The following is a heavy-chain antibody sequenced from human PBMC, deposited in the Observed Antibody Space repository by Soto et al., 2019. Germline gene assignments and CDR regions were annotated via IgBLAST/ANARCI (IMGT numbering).Heavy chain of an antibody. V-gene: IGHV3-48*03. CDR2: IGRCGTTT. Sequence: EVQLVESGGGLVLPGGSLRLSCAASGLTFSNYEMNWVRQAPGKGLEWVSYIGRCGTTTYYADSLKGRFTISRDNAKNSLYLPMNSLRAEDTAVYYCATRSGGGGAFDFWGQGTMVTVSS. CDR3: ATRSGGGGAFDF. D-gene: IGHD3-10*01. CDR1: GLTFSNYE. J-gene: IGHJ3*01.